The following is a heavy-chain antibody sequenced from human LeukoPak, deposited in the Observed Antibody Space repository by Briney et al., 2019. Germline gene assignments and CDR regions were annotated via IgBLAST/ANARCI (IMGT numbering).Heavy chain of an antibody. CDR2: IYYSGST. J-gene: IGHJ4*02. V-gene: IGHV4-59*01. Sequence: PSETLSLTCTVSGGSISSYYWSWIRQPPGKGLEWIGYIYYSGSTNYNPSLKSRVTISVDTSRNQFSLKLSSVTAADTAVYYCARWGPDYGDYGTDYWGQGTLVTVSS. CDR1: GGSISSYY. CDR3: ARWGPDYGDYGTDY. D-gene: IGHD4-17*01.